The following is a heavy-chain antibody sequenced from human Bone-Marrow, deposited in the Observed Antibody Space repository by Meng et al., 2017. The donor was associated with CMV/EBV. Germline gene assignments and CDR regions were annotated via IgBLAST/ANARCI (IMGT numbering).Heavy chain of an antibody. CDR3: AILGGYCTNGVCYFSFDYGMDV. CDR1: GFTFSSYE. V-gene: IGHV3-48*03. J-gene: IGHJ6*02. D-gene: IGHD2-8*01. CDR2: ISSSGSTI. Sequence: GESLKISCAASGFTFSSYEMNWVRQAPGKGLEWVSYISSSGSTIYYADSAKGRFAISRDNAKNSLYLQMNSLRAEDTAVYYCAILGGYCTNGVCYFSFDYGMDVWGQGTTVTVSS.